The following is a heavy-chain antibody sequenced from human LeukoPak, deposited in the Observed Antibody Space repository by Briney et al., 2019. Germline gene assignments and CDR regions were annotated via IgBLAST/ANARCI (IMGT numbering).Heavy chain of an antibody. V-gene: IGHV3-53*01. J-gene: IGHJ3*02. D-gene: IGHD5-12*01. CDR1: GFTVSSNS. CDR3: ARVKGPDPERGGYDGHDAFDI. Sequence: PGGSLRLSCTVSGFTVSSNSMSWVRQAPGKGLEWVSFIYSDNTHYSDSVKGRFTISRDNSKNTLYLQMNSLRAEDTAVYYCARVKGPDPERGGYDGHDAFDIWGQGTMVTVSS. CDR2: IYSDNT.